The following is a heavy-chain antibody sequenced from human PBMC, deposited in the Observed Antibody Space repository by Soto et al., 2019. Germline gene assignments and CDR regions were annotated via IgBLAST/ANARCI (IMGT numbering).Heavy chain of an antibody. D-gene: IGHD2-2*01. J-gene: IGHJ6*03. CDR3: ARDIVVVPAPLDMDV. Sequence: GGSLRLSCAASGFTFSSYSMNWVRQAPGKGLEWVSSISSSSSYIYYADSVKGRFTISRDNAKNSLYLQMNSLRAEDTAVYYCARDIVVVPAPLDMDVWGKGTTVTGSS. V-gene: IGHV3-21*01. CDR1: GFTFSSYS. CDR2: ISSSSSYI.